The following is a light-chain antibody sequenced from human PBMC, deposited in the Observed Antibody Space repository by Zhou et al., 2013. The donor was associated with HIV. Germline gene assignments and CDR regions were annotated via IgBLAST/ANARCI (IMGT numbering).Light chain of an antibody. V-gene: IGKV3-11*01. J-gene: IGKJ4*01. CDR3: QQRSNWPST. CDR2: GAA. Sequence: EIVLTQSPGTLSLSPGERATLSCRASQSFSSYLAWYQQKPGQAPRLLIYGAANRATGIPARFSGSGSGTDFTLTISSLEPEDFAVYYCQQRSNWPSTFGGGTKVEIK. CDR1: QSFSSY.